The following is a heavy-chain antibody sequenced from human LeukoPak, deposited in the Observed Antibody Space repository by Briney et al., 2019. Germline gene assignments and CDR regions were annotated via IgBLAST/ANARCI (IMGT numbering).Heavy chain of an antibody. D-gene: IGHD3-10*01. CDR1: GGSVNSRSYY. CDR2: IYYNGNT. V-gene: IGHV4-61*01. J-gene: IGHJ3*02. Sequence: SETLSLTCTVSGGSVNSRSYYWNWIRQPPGKGLEWIGYIYYNGNTSYNPSLKSRVTISVDTSKNQFSLKLTSVTAADTALYYCARDRGDYYGSGTYYLDSFDIWGQGAMVTVSS. CDR3: ARDRGDYYGSGTYYLDSFDI.